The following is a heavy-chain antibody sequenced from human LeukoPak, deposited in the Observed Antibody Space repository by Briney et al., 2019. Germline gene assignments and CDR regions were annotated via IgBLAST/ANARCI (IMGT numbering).Heavy chain of an antibody. CDR3: ARDSGHSYYYYMDV. Sequence: SETLSLTCAVYGGSFSGYYWNWIRQPPGKGLEWIGYIYYSGSTNYNPSLKSRVTISVDTSKNQFSLKLSSVTAADTAVYYCARDSGHSYYYYMDVWGKGTTVTVSS. CDR1: GGSFSGYY. D-gene: IGHD5-12*01. J-gene: IGHJ6*03. V-gene: IGHV4-59*01. CDR2: IYYSGST.